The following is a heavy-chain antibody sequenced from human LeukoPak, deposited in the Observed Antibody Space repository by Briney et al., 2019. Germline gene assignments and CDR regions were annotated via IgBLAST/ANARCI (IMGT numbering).Heavy chain of an antibody. Sequence: SETLSLICAVYGGSFSGYYWSWIRQPPGKGLEWIGEINHSGSTNYNPSLKSRVTISVDTSKNQFSLKLSSVTAADTAVYYCARVLPNYYDSSGYYPNWGQGTLVTVSS. V-gene: IGHV4-34*01. J-gene: IGHJ4*02. CDR3: ARVLPNYYDSSGYYPN. CDR1: GGSFSGYY. CDR2: INHSGST. D-gene: IGHD3-22*01.